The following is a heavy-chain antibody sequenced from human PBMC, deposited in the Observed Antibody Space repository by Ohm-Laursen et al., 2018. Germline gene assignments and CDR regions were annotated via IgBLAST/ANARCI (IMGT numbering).Heavy chain of an antibody. Sequence: SLRISCKAFGFTFRSYEMNWVRQAPGKGLEWDSSITSSTSTIYYGDSVKGRFSISRDNANKLVYLQMNSQRAEDTAVYYCARAWEGATTRYFDYWGQGALVTVSS. CDR3: ARAWEGATTRYFDY. V-gene: IGHV3-48*03. J-gene: IGHJ4*02. D-gene: IGHD1-26*01. CDR2: ITSSTSTI. CDR1: GFTFRSYE.